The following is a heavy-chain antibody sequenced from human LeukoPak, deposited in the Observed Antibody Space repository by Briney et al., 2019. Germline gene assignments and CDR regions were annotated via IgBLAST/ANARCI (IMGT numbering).Heavy chain of an antibody. CDR3: ARDIREIVGATYYFDY. V-gene: IGHV4-4*07. CDR1: GGSISSYY. J-gene: IGHJ4*02. CDR2: IYTSGST. Sequence: SETLSLTCTVSGGSISSYYWSWIRQPAGKGLEWIGRIYTSGSTNYNSSLKSRVTMSVDTSKNQFSLKLSSVTAADTAVYYCARDIREIVGATYYFDYWGQGTLVTVSS. D-gene: IGHD1-26*01.